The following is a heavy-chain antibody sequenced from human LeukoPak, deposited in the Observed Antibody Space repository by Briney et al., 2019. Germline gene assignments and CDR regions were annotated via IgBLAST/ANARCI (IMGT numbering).Heavy chain of an antibody. CDR1: GGSIRSYY. D-gene: IGHD1-1*01. J-gene: IGHJ4*02. CDR2: IYYSGSI. V-gene: IGHV4-59*01. CDR3: ARGGATVQSYYFDY. Sequence: SETLSLTCTVSGGSIRSYYWSSIRQPPGNGLEWIGYIYYSGSINYNPSLKSRVTISVDTSKNQFSLKLSSVTAADTAVYYCARGGATVQSYYFDYWGQGTLVTVSS.